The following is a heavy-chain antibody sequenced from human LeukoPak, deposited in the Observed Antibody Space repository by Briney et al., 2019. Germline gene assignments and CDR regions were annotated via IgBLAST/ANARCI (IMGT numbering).Heavy chain of an antibody. CDR3: AIDPGDSGGVGY. CDR1: GGSFSGWY. V-gene: IGHV4-34*01. D-gene: IGHD2-21*02. Sequence: SETLSLPCGMYGGSFSGWYWSWIRQPPGKGLEWIGEINHSGTTNYNPSLKSRVTISVDTSKKQFSLKLSSATAADTAVYYCAIDPGDSGGVGYWGQGILVTVSS. CDR2: INHSGTT. J-gene: IGHJ4*02.